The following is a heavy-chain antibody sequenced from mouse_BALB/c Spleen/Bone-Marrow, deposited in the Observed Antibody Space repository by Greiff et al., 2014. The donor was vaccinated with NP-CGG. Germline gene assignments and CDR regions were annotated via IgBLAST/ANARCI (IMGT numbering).Heavy chain of an antibody. CDR2: IRNKANGYTT. D-gene: IGHD1-2*01. CDR3: ARDRTTATLYWYFDV. CDR1: GFTFTDYY. J-gene: IGHJ1*01. Sequence: EVQVVESGGGLVQPGGSLRLSCATSGFTFTDYYMSWVRQPPGKALEWLGFIRNKANGYTTEYGASVKGRFTISRDNSQSILYLQMNTLRAEDSATYYCARDRTTATLYWYFDVWGAGTTVTVSS. V-gene: IGHV7-3*02.